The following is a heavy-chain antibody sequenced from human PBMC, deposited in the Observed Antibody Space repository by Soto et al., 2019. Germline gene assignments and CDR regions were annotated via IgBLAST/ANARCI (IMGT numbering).Heavy chain of an antibody. J-gene: IGHJ4*02. V-gene: IGHV4-30-4*01. CDR1: GGSISSGDYY. D-gene: IGHD2-2*01. Sequence: SETLSLTCTVSGGSISSGDYYWSWIRQPPGKGLEWIGYIYYSGSTYYNPSLKSRVTISVDTSKNQFSLKLSSVTAADTAVYYCAREGLGYCSSTSCYAGAGVLGYWGQGTLVTVSS. CDR3: AREGLGYCSSTSCYAGAGVLGY. CDR2: IYYSGST.